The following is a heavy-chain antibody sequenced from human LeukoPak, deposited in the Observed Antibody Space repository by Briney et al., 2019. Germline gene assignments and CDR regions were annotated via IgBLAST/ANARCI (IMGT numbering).Heavy chain of an antibody. Sequence: GGSLRLSCAASGFTFSSYSMNWVRQAPGKGLEWVSSISSSSSYIYYADSVKGRFTISRDNAKNSLYLQMNSLRAEDTAVYYCARSSIAARFPPRDYWGQGTLVTVSS. D-gene: IGHD6-6*01. CDR3: ARSSIAARFPPRDY. J-gene: IGHJ4*02. V-gene: IGHV3-21*01. CDR2: ISSSSSYI. CDR1: GFTFSSYS.